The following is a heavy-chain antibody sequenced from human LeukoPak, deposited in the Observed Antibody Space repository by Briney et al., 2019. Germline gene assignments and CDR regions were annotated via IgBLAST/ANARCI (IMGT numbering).Heavy chain of an antibody. J-gene: IGHJ4*02. D-gene: IGHD1-26*01. CDR1: GLTFRNYA. CDR3: AKVPIVGATIGYFDF. CDR2: ISGGGGST. V-gene: IGHV3-23*01. Sequence: GGSLRLSCAASGLTFRNYAMNWTRQAPGKGLERVSGISGGGGSTSYADSVKGRFTISRDNSKNTLFLQMNSLRADDTAVYYCAKVPIVGATIGYFDFWGQGTLVTVSS.